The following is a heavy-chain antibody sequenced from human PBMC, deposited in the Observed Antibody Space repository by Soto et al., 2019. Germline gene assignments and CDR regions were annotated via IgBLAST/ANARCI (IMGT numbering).Heavy chain of an antibody. D-gene: IGHD6-6*01. Sequence: GASVKVSCKASGYTFTSYGISWVRQAPGQGLEWMGIISANNGNTSYAQKFQGRVTMTRDTSTSTVYMELSSLRSEDTAVYYCAREGKAARWWFDPWGQGTLVTVSS. V-gene: IGHV1-18*01. CDR1: GYTFTSYG. CDR2: ISANNGNT. CDR3: AREGKAARWWFDP. J-gene: IGHJ5*02.